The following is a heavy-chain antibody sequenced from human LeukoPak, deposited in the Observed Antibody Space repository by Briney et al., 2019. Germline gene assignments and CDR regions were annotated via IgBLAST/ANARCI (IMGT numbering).Heavy chain of an antibody. CDR3: AREGKKAHYYGSGSYYNRAFDY. V-gene: IGHV4-34*01. CDR1: GGSFSGYY. D-gene: IGHD3-10*01. J-gene: IGHJ4*02. CDR2: INHSGST. Sequence: PSETLSLTCAVYGGSFSGYYWSWIRQPPGKGLEWIGEINHSGSTNYNPSLKSRVTISVGTSKNQFSLKLSSVTAADTAVYYCAREGKKAHYYGSGSYYNRAFDYRGQGTLVTVPS.